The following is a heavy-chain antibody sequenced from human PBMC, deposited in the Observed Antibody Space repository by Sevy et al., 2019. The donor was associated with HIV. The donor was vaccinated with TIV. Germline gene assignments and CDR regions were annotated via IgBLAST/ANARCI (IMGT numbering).Heavy chain of an antibody. Sequence: GGSLRLSCAASGFTFSHHNMNWIRQAPGKGLEWISYISKSGSTTYFAGSVRGRFTISRDNAKNSLFLEMHSLTDEDTAGYYGAREENRELGTIPLDSWGRGIQVTVSS. CDR2: ISKSGSTT. J-gene: IGHJ4*02. CDR1: GFTFSHHN. D-gene: IGHD7-27*01. CDR3: AREENRELGTIPLDS. V-gene: IGHV3-48*02.